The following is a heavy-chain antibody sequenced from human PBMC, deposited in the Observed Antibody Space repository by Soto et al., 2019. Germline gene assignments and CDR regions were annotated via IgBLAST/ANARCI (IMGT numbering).Heavy chain of an antibody. CDR1: GGTCSSHG. CDR2: IKQDGSEK. V-gene: IGHV3-7*05. CDR3: ARVDYYFDY. J-gene: IGHJ4*02. Sequence: GLSLRLSCAAAGGTCSSHGMSCVRQAPGKGREWVANIKQDGSEKYYVDSVKGRFTISRDNAKNSLYLQMNSLRAEDTAVYYCARVDYYFDYWGQGPLVTVSS.